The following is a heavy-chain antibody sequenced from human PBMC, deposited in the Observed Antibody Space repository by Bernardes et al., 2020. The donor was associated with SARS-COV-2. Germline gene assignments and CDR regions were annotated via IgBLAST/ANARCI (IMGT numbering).Heavy chain of an antibody. V-gene: IGHV1-24*01. CDR2: FDPEDGET. Sequence: DSVQVSCKVSGYTLTALSMHWVRQAPGKGLEWMGGFDPEDGETIYAQKFQGRVTMTEDTSTDTAYMELSSLRSEDTAVYYCATAWAVAQYNWFDPWGQGTLVTVSS. CDR3: ATAWAVAQYNWFDP. D-gene: IGHD6-19*01. J-gene: IGHJ5*02. CDR1: GYTLTALS.